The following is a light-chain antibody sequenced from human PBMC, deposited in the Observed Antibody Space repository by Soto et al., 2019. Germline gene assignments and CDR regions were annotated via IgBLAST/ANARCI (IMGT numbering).Light chain of an antibody. V-gene: IGKV1-5*01. Sequence: ERVTITCRASQSISSWLAWYQQKPGKAPKLLIYDASSLESGVPSRFSGSGSGTEFTLTISSLQPDDFATYYCQQYNSYSQTFGQGTKVDIK. CDR2: DAS. CDR3: QQYNSYSQT. CDR1: QSISSW. J-gene: IGKJ1*01.